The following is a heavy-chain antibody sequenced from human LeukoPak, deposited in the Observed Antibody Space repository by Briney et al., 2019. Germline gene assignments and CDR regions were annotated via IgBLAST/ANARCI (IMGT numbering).Heavy chain of an antibody. CDR1: GFTFSSYS. Sequence: GGSLRLSCAASGFTFSSYSMNWVRQAPGKGLEWVSSISSSSSYIYYADSVKGRFTISRDNAKNSLYLQMNSLRAEDTAVYYCAKDPARVAAAGTWVDYWGQGTLVTVSS. CDR3: AKDPARVAAAGTWVDY. J-gene: IGHJ4*02. D-gene: IGHD6-13*01. V-gene: IGHV3-21*04. CDR2: ISSSSSYI.